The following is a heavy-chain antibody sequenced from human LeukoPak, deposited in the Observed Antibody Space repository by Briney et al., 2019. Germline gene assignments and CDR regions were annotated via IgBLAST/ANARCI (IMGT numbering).Heavy chain of an antibody. CDR2: IIPILGIA. CDR1: GGTFSSYA. V-gene: IGHV1-69*04. CDR3: ARVLPHYYDSSGYSDYYYYGMDV. J-gene: IGHJ6*02. D-gene: IGHD3-22*01. Sequence: GASVKVSCKASGGTFSSYASSWVRQAPGQGLEWMGRIIPILGIADYAQKFQGRVTITADKSTSTAYMELSSLRSEDTAVYYCARVLPHYYDSSGYSDYYYYGMDVWGQGTTVTVSS.